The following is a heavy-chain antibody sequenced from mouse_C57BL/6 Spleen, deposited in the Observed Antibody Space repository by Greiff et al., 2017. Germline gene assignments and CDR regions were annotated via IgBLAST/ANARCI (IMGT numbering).Heavy chain of an antibody. CDR2: ISSGSSTI. V-gene: IGHV5-17*01. CDR3: ARRLYFDY. Sequence: EVKLMESGGGLVKPGGSLKLSCAASGFTFSDYGMHWVRQAPEKGLEWVAYISSGSSTIYYADTVKGRFTISRDNAKNTLFLQMTSLRSEDTAMYYCARRLYFDYWGKGTTLTVSS. CDR1: GFTFSDYG. J-gene: IGHJ2*01. D-gene: IGHD1-2*01.